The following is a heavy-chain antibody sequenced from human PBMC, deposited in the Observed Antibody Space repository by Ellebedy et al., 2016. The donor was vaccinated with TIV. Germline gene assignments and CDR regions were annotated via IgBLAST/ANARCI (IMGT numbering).Heavy chain of an antibody. CDR1: GDSMTNYY. CDR3: ARELLGDFNWFDP. V-gene: IGHV4-59*12. D-gene: IGHD2-21*02. Sequence: SETLSLTCNVFGDSMTNYYWSWIRQAPGKGLEWIGHISGSGSTIYNPSLKSRVAIGVDTSHNQFSLKLSSVTAADTAVYYCARELLGDFNWFDPWGQGTLVTVSS. J-gene: IGHJ5*02. CDR2: ISGSGST.